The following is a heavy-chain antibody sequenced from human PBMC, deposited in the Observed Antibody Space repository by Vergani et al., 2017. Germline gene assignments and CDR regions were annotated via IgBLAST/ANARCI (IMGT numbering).Heavy chain of an antibody. Sequence: QLQLQESGPGLVKPSETLSLTCTVSGGSISSSSSYWGWIRQPPGKGLEWIGSIYYSGSTYYNPSLKSRVTISVDTSKNQFSLKLSSVTAADTAVYYYARRTPSAVAGTLFLEDWGQGTLVTVAS. D-gene: IGHD6-19*01. J-gene: IGHJ4*02. V-gene: IGHV4-39*01. CDR3: ARRTPSAVAGTLFLED. CDR2: IYYSGST. CDR1: GGSISSSSSY.